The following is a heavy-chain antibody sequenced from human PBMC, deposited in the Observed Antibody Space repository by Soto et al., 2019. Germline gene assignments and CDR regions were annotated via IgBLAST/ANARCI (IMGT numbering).Heavy chain of an antibody. CDR2: IIPIFGTA. V-gene: IGHV1-69*01. Sequence: QVQLVQSGAEVKKPGSSVKVSCKASGGTFSSYAISWVRQAPGQGREWMGGIIPIFGTANYAQKFQGRVTITADESTSPAYMELSSLISEDTAVYYCARAYYYDSSGYGLFDYWGQGTLVTVSS. CDR3: ARAYYYDSSGYGLFDY. J-gene: IGHJ4*02. D-gene: IGHD3-22*01. CDR1: GGTFSSYA.